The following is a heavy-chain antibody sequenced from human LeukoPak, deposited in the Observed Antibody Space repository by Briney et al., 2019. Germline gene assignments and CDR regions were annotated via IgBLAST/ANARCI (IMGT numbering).Heavy chain of an antibody. D-gene: IGHD4-11*01. CDR2: IYWDDDK. CDR3: AHRGMTTVFDY. CDR1: GFSLSTSGVG. Sequence: SGPTLFKPTQTLPLTCTFSGFSLSTSGVGVGWIRQPPGKALEWLALIYWDDDKRYSPSLKSRLTITKDTSKNQVVLTMTNMDPVDTATYYCAHRGMTTVFDYWGQGTLVTVSS. J-gene: IGHJ4*02. V-gene: IGHV2-5*02.